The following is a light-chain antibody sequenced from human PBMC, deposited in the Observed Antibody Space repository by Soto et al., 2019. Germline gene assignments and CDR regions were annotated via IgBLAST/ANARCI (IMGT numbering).Light chain of an antibody. CDR2: GAS. CDR1: QSVSSSY. V-gene: IGKV3-20*01. CDR3: QQNGSSGT. Sequence: EIVLTQSPGTLSLSPGERATLSFRASQSVSSSYLAWYQQKPGQAPRLLIYGASNRATGIPDRFSGSGSGRDFTLTICRLEPEDFAVYYCQQNGSSGTFGQGTKVDMK. J-gene: IGKJ1*01.